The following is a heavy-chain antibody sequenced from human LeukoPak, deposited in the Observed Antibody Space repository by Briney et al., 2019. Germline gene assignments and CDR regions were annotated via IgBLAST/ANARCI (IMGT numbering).Heavy chain of an antibody. J-gene: IGHJ4*02. CDR3: AKAYSYSSSSGYFDY. CDR1: GFIFNNYA. CDR2: INWNSGSI. V-gene: IGHV3-9*01. D-gene: IGHD6-6*01. Sequence: PGGSLRLSCAGSGFIFNNYAMHWVRQAPGKGLEWVSGINWNSGSIGYADSVKGRFTISRDNAKNSLYLQMNSLRAEDTALYYCAKAYSYSSSSGYFDYWGQGTLVTVSS.